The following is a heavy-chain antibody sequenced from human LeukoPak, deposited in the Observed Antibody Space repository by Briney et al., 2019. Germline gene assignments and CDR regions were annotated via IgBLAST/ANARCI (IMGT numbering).Heavy chain of an antibody. V-gene: IGHV1-69*05. J-gene: IGHJ4*02. CDR1: GGTFSSYA. CDR2: IIPIFGTA. Sequence: GASVKVSCKASGGTFSSYAISWVRQAPGQGIEWMGWIIPIFGTANYAQKFQGRVTITTDEPTSTAYMELSSLRSEDTAVYYCARGDIYYYDSSGFLDYWGQGTLVTVSS. D-gene: IGHD3-22*01. CDR3: ARGDIYYYDSSGFLDY.